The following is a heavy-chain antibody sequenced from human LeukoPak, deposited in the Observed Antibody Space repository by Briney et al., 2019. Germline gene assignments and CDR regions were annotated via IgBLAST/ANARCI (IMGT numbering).Heavy chain of an antibody. D-gene: IGHD2-15*01. CDR1: GLIFSTYG. Sequence: GGSLRLSCAASGLIFSTYGMHWVRQAPGKGLEWVAVIWSDGLNKDYADSVKGRFTISRGNSKNTLYLQMNTLRSEDTALYYCARNSAARFYYYYYMDVWGKGTTVTVSS. J-gene: IGHJ6*03. CDR2: IWSDGLNK. CDR3: ARNSAARFYYYYYMDV. V-gene: IGHV3-33*01.